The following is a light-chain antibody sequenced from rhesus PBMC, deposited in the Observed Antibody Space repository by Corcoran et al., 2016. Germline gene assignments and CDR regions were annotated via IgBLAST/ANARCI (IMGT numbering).Light chain of an antibody. CDR1: SSDIGGYNR. Sequence: QAAPTQSPSVSGSPGQSVTISCTGTSSDIGGYNRVSWYQQHPGKAPKLMIYEVSKRPSGVADRCSGSKSGNTASLTISGLQADDEAEYYCISDASSITYSVGAGTRLTVL. CDR3: ISDASSITYS. J-gene: IGLJ1*01. CDR2: EVS. V-gene: IGLV2-13*03.